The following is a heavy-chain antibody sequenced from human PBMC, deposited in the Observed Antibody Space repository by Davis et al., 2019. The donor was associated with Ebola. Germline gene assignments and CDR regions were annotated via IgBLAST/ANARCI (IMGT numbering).Heavy chain of an antibody. CDR3: ARGGFRDSFDY. V-gene: IGHV4-59*01. Sequence: MPSETLSLTCTVSGGSISSYYWSWIRQPPGKGLEWIGYIYYSESTVYNPSLKSRAAISVDTSKNQFSLRLSSVTAADTAVYYCARGGFRDSFDYWGQGTLVTVSS. J-gene: IGHJ4*02. CDR2: IYYSEST. CDR1: GGSISSYY. D-gene: IGHD3-10*01.